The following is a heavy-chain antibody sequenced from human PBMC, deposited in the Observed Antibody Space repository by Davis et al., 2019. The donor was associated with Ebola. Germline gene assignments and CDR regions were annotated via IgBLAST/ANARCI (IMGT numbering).Heavy chain of an antibody. V-gene: IGHV3-53*05. CDR3: ARVPTIFGVLGGEGYFDY. J-gene: IGHJ4*02. Sequence: GESLKISCDVSGFAVRNTHMSWVRQAPGKGLEWVSGMYGGDTHYADSVKGRFTISRDNSKNTLHLQMNSLRAEDTAVYYCARVPTIFGVLGGEGYFDYWGQGTLVTVSS. CDR2: MYGGDT. CDR1: GFAVRNTH. D-gene: IGHD3-3*01.